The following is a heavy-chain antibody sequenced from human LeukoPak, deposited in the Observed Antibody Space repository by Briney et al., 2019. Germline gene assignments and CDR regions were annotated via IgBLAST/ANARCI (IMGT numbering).Heavy chain of an antibody. D-gene: IGHD2-21*01. CDR3: VRVGSAYGDPLEFDL. CDR1: GYSFNKFG. CDR2: ISGYSGKT. J-gene: IGHJ5*02. Sequence: ASVKVSCKASGYSFNKFGISWVRQAPGQGLEWMGWISGYSGKTDSAQKLQDRVTMTTDNYTSTAYLELRSLRSDDTAVYFCVRVGSAYGDPLEFDLWGQGTLVTVSS. V-gene: IGHV1-18*01.